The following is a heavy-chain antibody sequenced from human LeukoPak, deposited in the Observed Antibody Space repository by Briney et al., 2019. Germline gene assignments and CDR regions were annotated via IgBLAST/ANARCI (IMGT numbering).Heavy chain of an antibody. CDR2: IYPTGST. D-gene: IGHD1-26*01. V-gene: IGHV4-61*02. CDR1: SGSISSGSHY. Sequence: PSQTLSLTCTVSSGSISSGSHYWNWIRQPAGKGLEWIGRIYPTGSTNYNPSLMSRVTISVDTSKNQFSLRLTSVTAADTAVYYRARDRDSIVGATEFDFWGLGTLVTVSS. CDR3: ARDRDSIVGATEFDF. J-gene: IGHJ4*02.